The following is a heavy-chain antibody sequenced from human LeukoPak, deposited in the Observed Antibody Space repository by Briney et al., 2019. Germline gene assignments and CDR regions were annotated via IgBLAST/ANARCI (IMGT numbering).Heavy chain of an antibody. CDR1: GGSISSYY. CDR3: ARSSSGWYYFDY. D-gene: IGHD6-19*01. V-gene: IGHV4-59*01. Sequence: SETLSLTCTVSGGSISSYYWSWIRQPPGKGLEWIGYIYYSGSTNYNPSLKSRVTISVDTSKNQFSLKLSSVTAADTAVYYCARSSSGWYYFDYWGQGTLVTVSS. J-gene: IGHJ4*02. CDR2: IYYSGST.